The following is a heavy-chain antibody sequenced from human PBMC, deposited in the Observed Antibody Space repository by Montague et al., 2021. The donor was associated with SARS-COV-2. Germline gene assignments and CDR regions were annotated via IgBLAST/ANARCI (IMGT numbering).Heavy chain of an antibody. J-gene: IGHJ2*01. Sequence: SLRLSCAASGFTVSSNYMSWVRQAPGKGLEWVSVICSGGSTYYADSVKGRFTISRDNSKNTLYLQMNSLRAEDTAVYYCARELYTDIVVVPAALRKHWYFDLWGRGTLVTVSS. CDR3: ARELYTDIVVVPAALRKHWYFDL. CDR2: ICSGGST. CDR1: GFTVSSNY. V-gene: IGHV3-66*02. D-gene: IGHD2-2*01.